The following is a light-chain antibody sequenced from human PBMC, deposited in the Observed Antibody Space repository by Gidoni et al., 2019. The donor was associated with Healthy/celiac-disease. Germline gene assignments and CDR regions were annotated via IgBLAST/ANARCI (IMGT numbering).Light chain of an antibody. Sequence: DIQMTQSPSTLSASVGDRVTVTCRASQSISSWLAWYQQKPGKAPKLLIYKTSSLERGVPSRFSGSGSGTECTLTISSLQPDDFATYYCHQYNSYSRTFGHGTKVEIK. CDR3: HQYNSYSRT. CDR1: QSISSW. CDR2: KTS. J-gene: IGKJ1*01. V-gene: IGKV1-5*03.